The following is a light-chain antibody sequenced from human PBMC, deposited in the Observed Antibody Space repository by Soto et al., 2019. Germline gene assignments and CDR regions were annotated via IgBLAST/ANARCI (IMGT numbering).Light chain of an antibody. CDR3: QQYGSSSYT. V-gene: IGKV3-20*01. J-gene: IGKJ2*01. CDR2: VAS. CDR1: QSVSSSY. Sequence: EIVLTQSPGTLSLSPGERATLSCRASQSVSSSYLAWYQQKPGQAPRLLIYVASSRATGIPDRFSGSGSGTDFTLTISRLETEDFAVYYCQQYGSSSYTFGQGTKLEIK.